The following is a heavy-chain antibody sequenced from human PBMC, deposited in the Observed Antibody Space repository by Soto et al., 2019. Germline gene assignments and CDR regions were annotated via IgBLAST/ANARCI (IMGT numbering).Heavy chain of an antibody. CDR3: TCGYSTSLNPS. D-gene: IGHD3-22*01. Sequence: GASVKVSCKASGYAFTGHYIHWVRQAPGQGPEWMGEIGPASGETRYAQKFQGRFNISRDDSQKTAYLQMNSLKTEDTAVYYCTCGYSTSLNPSWGQGTLVTVSS. V-gene: IGHV1-2*02. J-gene: IGHJ4*02. CDR2: IGPASGET. CDR1: GYAFTGHY.